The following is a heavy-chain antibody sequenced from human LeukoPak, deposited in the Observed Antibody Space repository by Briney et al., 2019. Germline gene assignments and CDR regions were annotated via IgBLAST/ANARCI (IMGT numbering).Heavy chain of an antibody. Sequence: SETQSLTCTVSGGSISSSSYYWDWIRQPPGKGLEWIGSIYYSGSTYYNPSLKSRVTISVDTSKNQFSLKLSSVTAADTAVYYCARIPRVDFWSGYYHPQYGMDVWGQGTTVTVSS. CDR1: GGSISSSSYY. V-gene: IGHV4-39*01. CDR3: ARIPRVDFWSGYYHPQYGMDV. J-gene: IGHJ6*02. D-gene: IGHD3-3*01. CDR2: IYYSGST.